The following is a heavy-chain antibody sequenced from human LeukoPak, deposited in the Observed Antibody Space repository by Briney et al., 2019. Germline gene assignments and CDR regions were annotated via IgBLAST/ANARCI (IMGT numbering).Heavy chain of an antibody. CDR2: ISAYNGNT. D-gene: IGHD1-26*01. J-gene: IGHJ4*02. CDR1: GYTFTSYG. V-gene: IGHV1-18*01. CDR3: ALVGARGPFFDY. Sequence: ASVKVSCKASGYTFTSYGISWVRQAPGQGLEWMGWISAYNGNTNYAQKLQGRVTMTTDTSTSTAYMELSSLRSEDTAVYYCALVGARGPFFDYWGQGTLVTVSS.